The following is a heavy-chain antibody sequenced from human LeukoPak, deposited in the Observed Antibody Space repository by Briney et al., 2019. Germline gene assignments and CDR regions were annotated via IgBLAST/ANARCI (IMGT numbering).Heavy chain of an antibody. D-gene: IGHD5-12*01. CDR2: IRNDGSNK. Sequence: GGSLRLSCAASGFIFSSYGMHWVRQAPGKGLEWVAFIRNDGSNKYYADSVKGRFTISRDNSKNTLYLQMNSLRAEDTAVYYCAKEGGPAGGYATHYYYYYMDVWGKGTTVTISS. CDR1: GFIFSSYG. V-gene: IGHV3-30*02. J-gene: IGHJ6*03. CDR3: AKEGGPAGGYATHYYYYYMDV.